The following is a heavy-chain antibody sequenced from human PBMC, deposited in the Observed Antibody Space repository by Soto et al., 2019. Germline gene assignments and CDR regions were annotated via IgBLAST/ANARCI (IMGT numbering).Heavy chain of an antibody. CDR2: INTGNGDT. Sequence: GASVKVSCKASGYTFTSYAIQWVRQAPGQGLEWMGWINTGNGDTKYSQRFQGRVAITRDTSASTAYMELSSLTSDDTALYYCAREAAGTWFYWGQGTLVTSPQ. J-gene: IGHJ4*02. CDR3: AREAAGTWFY. V-gene: IGHV1-3*04. D-gene: IGHD6-13*01. CDR1: GYTFTSYA.